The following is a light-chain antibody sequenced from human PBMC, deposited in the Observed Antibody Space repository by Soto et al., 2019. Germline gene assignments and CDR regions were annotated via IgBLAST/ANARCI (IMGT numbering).Light chain of an antibody. CDR2: GAS. J-gene: IGKJ1*01. CDR3: QQYGSSPVT. CDR1: QSVSSSY. V-gene: IGKV3-20*01. Sequence: EIVLTQSPGTLSLSPGERATLSCRASQSVSSSYLAWYQQKPGQAPRLLIYGASSRATGIPDRFSGSGSGTDFTLTISRLEPEDCAVYYFQQYGSSPVTFGQGTKVELK.